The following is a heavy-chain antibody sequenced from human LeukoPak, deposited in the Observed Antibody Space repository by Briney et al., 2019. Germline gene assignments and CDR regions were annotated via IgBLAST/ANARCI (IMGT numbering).Heavy chain of an antibody. Sequence: SETLSLTCTVSGGFISSYYWSWIRQPAGKGLEWIGRIYTSGSTNYNPSLKSQVTMSVDTSKNQFSLKLNSVTAADTAVYYCARGIRLGYGSGRDWFDPWGQGTLVTVSS. CDR1: GGFISSYY. V-gene: IGHV4-4*07. D-gene: IGHD3-10*01. CDR3: ARGIRLGYGSGRDWFDP. J-gene: IGHJ5*02. CDR2: IYTSGST.